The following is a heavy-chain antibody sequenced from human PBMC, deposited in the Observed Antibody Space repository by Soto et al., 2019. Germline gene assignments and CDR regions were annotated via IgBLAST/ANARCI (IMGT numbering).Heavy chain of an antibody. CDR2: IFHSGST. J-gene: IGHJ4*02. CDR3: ARVKGPIYYFDY. CDR1: GGSMSSSDC. V-gene: IGHV4-4*02. Sequence: SETLSLTCAVSGGSMSSSDCWSWVRQPPGKGLEWIGEIFHSGSTNYNPSLKSRVTISVDTSKNQFSLKLSSVTAADTAVYYCARVKGPIYYFDYWGQGTLVTVSS.